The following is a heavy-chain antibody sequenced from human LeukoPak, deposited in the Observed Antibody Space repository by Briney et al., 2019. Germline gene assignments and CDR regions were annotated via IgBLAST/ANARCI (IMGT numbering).Heavy chain of an antibody. CDR1: GDSFDNSYC. CDR2: IYSSVYT. CDR3: ARGSDDYKLGNH. J-gene: IGHJ5*02. D-gene: IGHD5-24*01. V-gene: IGHV4-39*01. Sequence: PSETLSLICSVSGDSFDNSYCWTWVRQPPGKRPEWIGTIYSSVYTYYNPSLRSRATISGDTSRNLLSLKLISVTAADTAVYYCARGSDDYKLGNHWGHGTLVTVSS.